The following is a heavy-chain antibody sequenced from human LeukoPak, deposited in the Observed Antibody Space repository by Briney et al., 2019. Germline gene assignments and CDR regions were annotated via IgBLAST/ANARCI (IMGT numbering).Heavy chain of an antibody. Sequence: GGSLRLSCTASGFTFGDYAMSWVRQAPGKGLQWVGFIRGKAYGGTTEYAASVKGRFTISRDDSKSIAYLQMNSLKTEDTAVYYCTRSAYSYGYWGQGTLVTVSS. CDR1: GFTFGDYA. J-gene: IGHJ4*02. CDR3: TRSAYSYGY. V-gene: IGHV3-49*04. CDR2: IRGKAYGGTT. D-gene: IGHD5-18*01.